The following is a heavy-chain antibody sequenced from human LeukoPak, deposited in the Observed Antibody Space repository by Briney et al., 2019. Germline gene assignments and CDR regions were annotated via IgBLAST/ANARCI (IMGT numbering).Heavy chain of an antibody. V-gene: IGHV3-23*01. Sequence: GGSLRLSCAASGFTFSSYAMSWVRQAPGKGLEWVSGISGSGGSTYYADSVKGRFTISRDNSKNTLYLQMNSLRAEDTAVYYCVKARMPHCGTDCLESWGQGTLVTVSS. D-gene: IGHD2-21*02. J-gene: IGHJ4*02. CDR1: GFTFSSYA. CDR3: VKARMPHCGTDCLES. CDR2: ISGSGGST.